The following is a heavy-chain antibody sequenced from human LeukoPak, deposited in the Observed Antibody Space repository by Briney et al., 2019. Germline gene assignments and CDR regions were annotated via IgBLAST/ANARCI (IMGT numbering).Heavy chain of an antibody. Sequence: ASVKVSCKASGYTFANYYMHWVRQAPGQGLEWMGIINPSDGSTSYAQNFQGRVTMARDTSTSAVYMELSSLRSEDTAVYYCARGSTAEYWFDPWGQGTLVTVSS. J-gene: IGHJ5*02. V-gene: IGHV1-46*01. CDR3: ARGSTAEYWFDP. D-gene: IGHD1-14*01. CDR1: GYTFANYY. CDR2: INPSDGST.